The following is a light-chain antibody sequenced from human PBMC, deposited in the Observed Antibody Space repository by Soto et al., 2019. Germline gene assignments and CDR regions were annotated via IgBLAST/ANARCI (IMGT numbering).Light chain of an antibody. CDR2: EVS. CDR3: CSRTTSNPYV. V-gene: IGLV2-14*01. CDR1: SSDIGAYNS. J-gene: IGLJ1*01. Sequence: QSALTQPASVSGSPGQSITISCTGTSSDIGAYNSVSWYQQHPGKAPKLMIYEVSNRPSGVSNRFSASKSGNTASLTISGLQAEDEADYYCCSRTTSNPYVFGTGTKPTVL.